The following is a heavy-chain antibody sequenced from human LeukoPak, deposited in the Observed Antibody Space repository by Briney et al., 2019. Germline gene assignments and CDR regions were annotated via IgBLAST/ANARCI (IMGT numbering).Heavy chain of an antibody. CDR3: ARGYSSGWYGGY. Sequence: GGSLRLSCAASGFTVSNNYMSWVRQAPGKGLEWVSIIYSGGSTYYADSVMGRFTISRDSSKNTLYLQMNSLRAEDTAVYYCARGYSSGWYGGYWGQGTLVTVS. V-gene: IGHV3-66*01. CDR2: IYSGGST. D-gene: IGHD6-19*01. J-gene: IGHJ4*02. CDR1: GFTVSNNY.